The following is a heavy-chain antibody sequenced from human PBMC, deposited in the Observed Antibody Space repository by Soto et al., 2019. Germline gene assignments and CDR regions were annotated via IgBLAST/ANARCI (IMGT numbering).Heavy chain of an antibody. CDR3: ARVIVVVQAAFPFWLDP. CDR1: GGSISSYY. J-gene: IGHJ5*02. D-gene: IGHD2-2*01. CDR2: IYYSGST. V-gene: IGHV4-59*01. Sequence: SETLSLTCTVSGGSISSYYWSWIRQPPGKGLEWIGYIYYSGSTNYNPSLKSRVTISVDTSKNQFSLKLSSVTAADTAVYYCARVIVVVQAAFPFWLDPWGQGTLVTVSS.